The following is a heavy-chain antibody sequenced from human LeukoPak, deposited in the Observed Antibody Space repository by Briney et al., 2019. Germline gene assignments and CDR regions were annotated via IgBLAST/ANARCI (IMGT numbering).Heavy chain of an antibody. Sequence: GGSLRLSSAASGFTFSDYYMTWIRQAPGKGLEWVSYITSSGSTIFHADSVKGRFTISRDNAKNSLYLQMNSLRAEDTAFYYCARWLRGIAEEDGMDVWGQGTTVTVSS. CDR1: GFTFSDYY. CDR2: ITSSGSTI. V-gene: IGHV3-11*01. D-gene: IGHD6-13*01. J-gene: IGHJ6*02. CDR3: ARWLRGIAEEDGMDV.